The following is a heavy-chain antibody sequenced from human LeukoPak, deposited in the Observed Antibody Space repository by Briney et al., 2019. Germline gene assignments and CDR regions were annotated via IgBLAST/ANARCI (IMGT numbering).Heavy chain of an antibody. CDR3: AKVSWTTAARDY. D-gene: IGHD1-1*01. J-gene: IGHJ4*02. V-gene: IGHV3-23*01. CDR2: ITSSGGNT. Sequence: PGGSLRLSCAASGFTFSYYDLSWVRQAPGKGLEWVSGITSSGGNTYYTDSVKGRFTISRDNSENTLCLQMNSLRAEDTAVYYCAKVSWTTAARDYWGQGTLVTVSS. CDR1: GFTFSYYD.